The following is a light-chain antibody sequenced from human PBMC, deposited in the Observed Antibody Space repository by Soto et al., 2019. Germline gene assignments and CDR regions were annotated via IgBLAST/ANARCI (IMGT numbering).Light chain of an antibody. V-gene: IGLV3-1*01. J-gene: IGLJ2*01. CDR3: QAWDSNNVV. CDR1: ELGDKY. Sequence: SYELTQPPSVSVSPGQTASIACSGDELGDKYTCWYQQKPGQSPVLVIYQDKKRPSGIPERFSGSNSGNTATLTISGTQAMDEADYFCQAWDSNNVVFGGGTKVTVL. CDR2: QDK.